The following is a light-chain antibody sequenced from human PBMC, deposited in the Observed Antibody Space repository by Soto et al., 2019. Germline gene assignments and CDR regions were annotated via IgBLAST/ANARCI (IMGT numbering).Light chain of an antibody. Sequence: QSVLTHPPSVSGCPGQSVTISCTGTSSDIGKYDRVSWYQLPPGKAPKLIIYEVTNRPSGVPARFSGSKSGNTASLTISGLQAEDEADYYCSSYISTSRYVFGAGTKVTVL. V-gene: IGLV2-18*02. CDR3: SSYISTSRYV. CDR1: SSDIGKYDR. J-gene: IGLJ1*01. CDR2: EVT.